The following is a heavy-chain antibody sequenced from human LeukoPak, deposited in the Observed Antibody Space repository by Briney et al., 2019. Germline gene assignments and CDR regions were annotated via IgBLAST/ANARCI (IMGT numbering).Heavy chain of an antibody. J-gene: IGHJ4*02. CDR2: IYSGGST. Sequence: GGSLRLSCAASGFTVSSNYMSWVRQAPGKGLEWVSVIYSGGSTYYADSVKGRFTISRDNSKNTLYLQMNSLRAEDTAVYYCAKIGKRDYFDYWGQGTLVTVSS. V-gene: IGHV3-53*01. D-gene: IGHD2/OR15-2a*01. CDR1: GFTVSSNY. CDR3: AKIGKRDYFDY.